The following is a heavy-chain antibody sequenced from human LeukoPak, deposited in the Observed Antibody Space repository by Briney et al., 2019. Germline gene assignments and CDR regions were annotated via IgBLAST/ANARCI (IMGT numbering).Heavy chain of an antibody. CDR2: IYTSGST. CDR1: GGSISSYY. J-gene: IGHJ6*02. CDR3: ARDWGWYIYYYYGMDV. V-gene: IGHV4-4*07. Sequence: SETLSLTCTVSGGSISSYYWSWIRQPAGKGLEWIGRIYTSGSTNYNPSLKSRVTMSVDTSKNQFSLKLSSVTAADTAVYYCARDWGWYIYYYYGMDVWGQGTTVTVSS. D-gene: IGHD6-19*01.